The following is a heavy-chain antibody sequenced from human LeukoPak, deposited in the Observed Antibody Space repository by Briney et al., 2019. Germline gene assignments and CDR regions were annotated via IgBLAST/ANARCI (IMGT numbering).Heavy chain of an antibody. D-gene: IGHD6-19*01. V-gene: IGHV4-59*01. CDR2: VFYSGTT. CDR3: ARSRSSFPYYFDT. CDR1: RGSISTYY. J-gene: IGHJ4*02. Sequence: PSETLSLTCSVSRGSISTYYWSWIRQPPGKGLEWIGFVFYSGTTNSNPSVKSRVSMSVDMSKNHLSLELTSVTAADSAVYYCARSRSSFPYYFDTWGQGTLVTVSS.